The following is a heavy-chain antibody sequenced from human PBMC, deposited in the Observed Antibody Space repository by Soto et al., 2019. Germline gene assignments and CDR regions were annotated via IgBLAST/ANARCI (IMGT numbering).Heavy chain of an antibody. CDR1: GCTFANYG. CDR3: AIRRCSFHTGYGPLMYYYYGVDV. J-gene: IGHJ6*04. Sequence: VSLRVCWRGLGCTFANYGGSWVSQIPGKGLEWVGRIDPNDSYTSYSPSFQGHVTISADKSIKTAYLQWSSLKASDTAMYYCAIRRCSFHTGYGPLMYYYYGVDVWGEGTMVTGSS. V-gene: IGHV5-10-1*01. CDR2: IDPNDSYT. D-gene: IGHD5-12*01.